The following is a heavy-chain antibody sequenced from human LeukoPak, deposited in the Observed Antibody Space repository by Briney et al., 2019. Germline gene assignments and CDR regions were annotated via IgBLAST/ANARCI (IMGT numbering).Heavy chain of an antibody. CDR3: AKDRGYCSSTSCYIVYYFDY. Sequence: PGGSLRLSCAASGFTFSSYAIHWVRQAPGKGLEWVAVISYDGSNKYYADSVKGRFTISRDNSKNTLYLQMNSLRAEDMAVYYCAKDRGYCSSTSCYIVYYFDYWGQGTLVTVSS. J-gene: IGHJ4*02. D-gene: IGHD2-2*02. CDR1: GFTFSSYA. V-gene: IGHV3-30-3*01. CDR2: ISYDGSNK.